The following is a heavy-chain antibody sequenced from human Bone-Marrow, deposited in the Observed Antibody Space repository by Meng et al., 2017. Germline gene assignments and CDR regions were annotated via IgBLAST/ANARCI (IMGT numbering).Heavy chain of an antibody. CDR2: INTDGSST. CDR1: GFTFSSYW. Sequence: GESLKISCAASGFTFSSYWMHWVRQAPGKGLVWVSRINTDGSSTRYADSVKGRFSISRDNSKNTLYLQMNSLRAEDTAVYYCARTWIQLWYFDYWGQGTLVTVSS. V-gene: IGHV3-74*01. D-gene: IGHD5-18*01. J-gene: IGHJ4*02. CDR3: ARTWIQLWYFDY.